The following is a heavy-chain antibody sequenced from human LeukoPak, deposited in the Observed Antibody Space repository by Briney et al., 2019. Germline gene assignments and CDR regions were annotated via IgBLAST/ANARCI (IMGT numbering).Heavy chain of an antibody. V-gene: IGHV3-20*04. CDR2: INWNGGST. CDR3: AREGYCSSTSCLAYYYYYMDV. CDR1: GFIFDDYG. Sequence: GGSLRLSCAASGFIFDDYGMSWVRQAPGKGLEWVSGINWNGGSTGYADSVKGRFTISRDNAKNSLYLQMNSLRAEDTALYYCAREGYCSSTSCLAYYYYYMDVWGKGTTVTVSS. D-gene: IGHD2-2*01. J-gene: IGHJ6*03.